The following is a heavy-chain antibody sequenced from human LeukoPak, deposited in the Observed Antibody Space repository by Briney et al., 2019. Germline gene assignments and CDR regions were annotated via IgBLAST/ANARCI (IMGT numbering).Heavy chain of an antibody. V-gene: IGHV3-21*01. J-gene: IGHJ4*02. Sequence: GGSLRLSCAASGFTFSSYAMSWVRQAPGKGLEWVSSISSSSSYIYYADSVKGRFTISRDNAKNSLYLQMNSLRAEDTAVYYCASGLSSGIDYWGQGTLVTVSS. D-gene: IGHD6-19*01. CDR1: GFTFSSYA. CDR2: ISSSSSYI. CDR3: ASGLSSGIDY.